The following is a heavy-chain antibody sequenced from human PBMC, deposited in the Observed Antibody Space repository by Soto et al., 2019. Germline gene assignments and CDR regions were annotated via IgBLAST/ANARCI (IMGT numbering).Heavy chain of an antibody. CDR1: GYTFTSYA. CDR2: INAGNGNT. J-gene: IGHJ1*01. V-gene: IGHV1-3*01. Sequence: ASVKVSCKASGYTFTSYAMHWVRQDPGQRLEWMGWINAGNGNTKYSQKFQGRVTITRDTSASTAYMELSSLRSEDTAVYYCARELVRVAAAGTWRYFQHWGQGTLVTVSS. CDR3: ARELVRVAAAGTWRYFQH. D-gene: IGHD6-13*01.